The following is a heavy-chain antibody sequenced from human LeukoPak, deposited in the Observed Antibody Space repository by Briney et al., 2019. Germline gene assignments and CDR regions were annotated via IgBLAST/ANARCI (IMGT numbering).Heavy chain of an antibody. CDR1: GFTFSDYW. CDR3: ARDLSHCSGGSCYSAHFGY. D-gene: IGHD2-15*01. V-gene: IGHV3-74*01. J-gene: IGHJ4*02. Sequence: GGSLRLSCAASGFTFSDYWMHWVRQAPGKGLVWVSRINTDMSSTIYTDSVKGRFTTSRDNARNTLYLQMNSLRAEDTAVYYCARDLSHCSGGSCYSAHFGYWGQGTLVTVSS. CDR2: INTDMSST.